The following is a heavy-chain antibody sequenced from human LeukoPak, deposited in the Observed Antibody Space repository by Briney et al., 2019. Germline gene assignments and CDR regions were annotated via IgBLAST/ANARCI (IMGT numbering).Heavy chain of an antibody. J-gene: IGHJ4*02. D-gene: IGHD3-22*01. Sequence: GGSLRLSCAASGFTVSSNYMSWVRQAPGKGLEWVSAISGSGGSTYYADSVKGRFTISRDNSKNTLYLQMKGLRAEDTAVYYCAKDRNRYYDSSGYYSYWGQGTLVTVSS. CDR3: AKDRNRYYDSSGYYSY. CDR1: GFTVSSNY. V-gene: IGHV3-23*01. CDR2: ISGSGGST.